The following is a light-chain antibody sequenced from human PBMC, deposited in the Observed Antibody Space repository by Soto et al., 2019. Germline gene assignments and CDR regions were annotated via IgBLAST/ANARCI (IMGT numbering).Light chain of an antibody. CDR1: SSGVGSYNY. V-gene: IGLV2-8*01. Sequence: QSVLTQPPSASGSPGQSVAISCTGTSSGVGSYNYVSWYQQHPGKAPKLMIYEVTKRPSGVPDRFSGSKSGNTASLTVSGLQAEDEADYYCSSFAGSNNYVFGTGTKVTVL. CDR3: SSFAGSNNYV. J-gene: IGLJ1*01. CDR2: EVT.